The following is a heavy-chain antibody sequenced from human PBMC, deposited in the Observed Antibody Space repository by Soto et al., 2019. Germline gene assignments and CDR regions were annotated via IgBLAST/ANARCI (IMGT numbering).Heavy chain of an antibody. D-gene: IGHD3-16*01. CDR3: ARDFGEGTPWGSSDAFDI. CDR1: GFTFSSYS. CDR2: ISSSSSYI. V-gene: IGHV3-21*01. J-gene: IGHJ3*02. Sequence: GGSLRLSCAASGFTFSSYSMNWVRQAPGKGLEWVSSISSSSSYIYYADSVKGRFTISRDNAKNSLYLQMNSLRAEDTAVYYCARDFGEGTPWGSSDAFDIWGQGTIVTVSS.